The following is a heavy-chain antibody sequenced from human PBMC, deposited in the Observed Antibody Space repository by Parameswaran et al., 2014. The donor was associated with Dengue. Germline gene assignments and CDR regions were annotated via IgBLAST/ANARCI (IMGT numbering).Heavy chain of an antibody. Sequence: VRQAPGKGLEWVSSISSSSSYIYYADSVKGRFTISRDNAKNSLYLQMNSLRAEDTAVYYCARVGQLLDAFDIWGQGTMVTVSS. V-gene: IGHV3-21*01. CDR2: ISSSSSYI. CDR3: ARVGQLLDAFDI. D-gene: IGHD5-24*01. J-gene: IGHJ3*02.